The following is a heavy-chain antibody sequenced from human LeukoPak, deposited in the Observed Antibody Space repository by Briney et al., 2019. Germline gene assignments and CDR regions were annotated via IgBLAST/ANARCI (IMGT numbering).Heavy chain of an antibody. D-gene: IGHD3-3*01. CDR1: GFTFSDYY. Sequence: GGSLRLFCAASGFTFSDYYMSWVRQAPGKGLEWVSAISGSGGSTYYADSVKGRFTISRDNSKNTLYLQMNSLRAEDTAVYYCAKDFSPPDYWGQGTLVTVSS. J-gene: IGHJ4*02. CDR2: ISGSGGST. V-gene: IGHV3-23*01. CDR3: AKDFSPPDY.